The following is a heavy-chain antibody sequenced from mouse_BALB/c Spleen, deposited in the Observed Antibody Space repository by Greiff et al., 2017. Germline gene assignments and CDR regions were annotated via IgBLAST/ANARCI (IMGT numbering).Heavy chain of an antibody. V-gene: IGHV2-2*02. J-gene: IGHJ3*01. Sequence: VQLQQSGPGLVQPSQSLSITCTVSGFSLTSYGVHWVRQSPGKGLEWLGVIWSGGSTDYNAAFISRLSISKDNSKSQVFFKMNSLQANDTAIYYCARKRYYDYDEFAYWGQGTLVTVSA. D-gene: IGHD2-4*01. CDR3: ARKRYYDYDEFAY. CDR1: GFSLTSYG. CDR2: IWSGGST.